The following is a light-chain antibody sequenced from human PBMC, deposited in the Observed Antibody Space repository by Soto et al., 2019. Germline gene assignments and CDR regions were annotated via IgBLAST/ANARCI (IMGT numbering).Light chain of an antibody. Sequence: DIQMTQSPSTLSASVGDRVTITCRASQSISSWLAWYQQKPGKAPKLLIYDASSLETGVPSRFSGSGSGTEFTLTISSLQPDDSAPYYCQQYNSYSETFGQGTQVEIK. CDR2: DAS. V-gene: IGKV1-5*01. CDR3: QQYNSYSET. J-gene: IGKJ1*01. CDR1: QSISSW.